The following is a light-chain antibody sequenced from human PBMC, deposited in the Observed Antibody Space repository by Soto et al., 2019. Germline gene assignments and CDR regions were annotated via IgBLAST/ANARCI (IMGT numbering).Light chain of an antibody. CDR3: QQYGGSPPYT. J-gene: IGKJ2*01. Sequence: EIVLTQSPGTLSLSPGERVTLSCRASQSVSSSYLAWYQQKPAQAPRLLIYGASNRPTGIPDRFNGSGSGTDFTLTISRLEPEDFAVYYCQQYGGSPPYTFGQGTKLEIK. V-gene: IGKV3-20*01. CDR2: GAS. CDR1: QSVSSSY.